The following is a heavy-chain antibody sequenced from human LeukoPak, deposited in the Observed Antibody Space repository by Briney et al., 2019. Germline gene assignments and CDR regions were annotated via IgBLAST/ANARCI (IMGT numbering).Heavy chain of an antibody. J-gene: IGHJ4*02. CDR2: IYYSGST. V-gene: IGHV4-31*03. CDR1: GGSISSGGYY. Sequence: SETLSLTCTVSGGSISSGGYYGSWIRQHPGKGLEWIGYIYYSGSTYYNPSLKSGVTISVDTSKNQFSLKLSSVTAADTAVYYCARDIAAAGTSTSHFDYWGQGTLDTVSS. CDR3: ARDIAAAGTSTSHFDY. D-gene: IGHD6-13*01.